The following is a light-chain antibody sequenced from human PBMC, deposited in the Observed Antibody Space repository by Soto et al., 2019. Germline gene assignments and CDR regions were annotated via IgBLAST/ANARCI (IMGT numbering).Light chain of an antibody. V-gene: IGKV3-11*01. CDR2: HAS. J-gene: IGKJ4*01. CDR1: QSVSSY. CDR3: QQRSNWPLT. Sequence: EIVLTQSPATLSLSPGERATLSCRASQSVSSYLACYQQKPGQAPRLLIYHASNRATGIPARFSGSGSGTDFTLTISSLEPEDFAVYYCQQRSNWPLTFGGGTKVEIK.